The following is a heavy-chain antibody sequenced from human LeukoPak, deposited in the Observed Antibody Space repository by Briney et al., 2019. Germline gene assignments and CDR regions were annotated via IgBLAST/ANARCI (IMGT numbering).Heavy chain of an antibody. V-gene: IGHV3-33*01. D-gene: IGHD5-18*01. CDR2: IWNDGSNK. CDR3: ASSVEAAMLIDY. Sequence: PGGSLRLSCAASGFTFSSHGMHWVRQAPGKGPEWMAVIWNDGSNKYYADPVKGRFTISRENSKNTLYLHMNSLRAEDTAVYYCASSVEAAMLIDYWGLGTLVTVSS. J-gene: IGHJ4*02. CDR1: GFTFSSHG.